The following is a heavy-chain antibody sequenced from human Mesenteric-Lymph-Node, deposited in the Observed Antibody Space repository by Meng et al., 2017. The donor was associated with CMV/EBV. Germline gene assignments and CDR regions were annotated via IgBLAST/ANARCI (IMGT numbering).Heavy chain of an antibody. CDR1: GYSFSSYW. V-gene: IGHV5-51*01. Sequence: CKASGYSFSSYWFGWVRQMPGKGPEWMGIIYPGDSDTRYSPSFQGQVTISADKSITTAYLQWNSLKASGTAMYYCARQEGNWNYVRYWGQGTLVTVSS. CDR2: IYPGDSDT. J-gene: IGHJ4*02. CDR3: ARQEGNWNYVRY. D-gene: IGHD1-7*01.